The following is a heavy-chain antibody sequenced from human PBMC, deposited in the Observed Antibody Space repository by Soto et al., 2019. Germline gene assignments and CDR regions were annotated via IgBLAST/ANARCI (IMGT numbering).Heavy chain of an antibody. D-gene: IGHD1-1*01. J-gene: IGHJ5*02. CDR2: IIPILGIA. CDR3: ARDSAGTTFWWFDP. CDR1: GGTFSSYT. V-gene: IGHV1-69*08. Sequence: QVQLVQSGAEVQKPGSSVKVSCKASGGTFSSYTISWVRQAPGQGLEWMGRIIPILGIANYAQKFQGRVTITADKSTSTAYMELSSLRSEDTAVYYCARDSAGTTFWWFDPWGQGTLVTVSS.